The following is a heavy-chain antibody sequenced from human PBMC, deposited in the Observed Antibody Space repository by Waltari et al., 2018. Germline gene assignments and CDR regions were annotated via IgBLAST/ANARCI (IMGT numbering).Heavy chain of an antibody. J-gene: IGHJ4*02. CDR3: ARVNDILTGYYRSPSFDY. D-gene: IGHD3-9*01. CDR1: GYSIRSGYS. V-gene: IGHV4-38-2*01. Sequence: QVQLQASGPGLVKPSETLSLTCAVSGYSIRSGYSWGWIRQPPGKGLEWIGSIYHSGSTYYNPSLKSRVTISVDTSKNQFSLKLSSVTAADTAVYYCARVNDILTGYYRSPSFDYWGQGTLVTVSS. CDR2: IYHSGST.